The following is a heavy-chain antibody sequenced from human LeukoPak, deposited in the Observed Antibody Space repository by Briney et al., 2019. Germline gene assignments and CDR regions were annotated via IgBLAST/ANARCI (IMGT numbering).Heavy chain of an antibody. CDR1: GFTFSTYW. Sequence: PGGSLRLSCAASGFTFSTYWMHWVRPAAGKGLVWVSRICSDGGSTTYADSVKGRFTISRDNAKSTVYLQMNSLRAEDSAVYYCATIGLGAYWGQGTLVTVSS. D-gene: IGHD3/OR15-3a*01. CDR3: ATIGLGAY. J-gene: IGHJ4*02. CDR2: ICSDGGST. V-gene: IGHV3-74*01.